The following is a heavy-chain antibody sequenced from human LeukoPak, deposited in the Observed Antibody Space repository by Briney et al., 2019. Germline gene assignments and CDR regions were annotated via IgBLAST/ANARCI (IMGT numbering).Heavy chain of an antibody. CDR3: ARVYYAFTSAGDFDS. CDR2: INPHSGDT. V-gene: IGHV1-2*02. J-gene: IGHJ4*02. D-gene: IGHD3-3*01. CDR1: GYTFIGYY. Sequence: ASVKVSCKASGYTFIGYYMHWVRQAPGQGLEWMGWINPHSGDTNYAQLFQGRVTLTRDTSISTFYMEQSRLRSDDTAVYYCARVYYAFTSAGDFDSWGQGTLLTVSS.